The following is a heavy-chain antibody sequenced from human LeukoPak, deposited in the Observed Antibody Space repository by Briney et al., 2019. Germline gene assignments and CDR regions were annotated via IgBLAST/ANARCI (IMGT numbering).Heavy chain of an antibody. D-gene: IGHD3-22*01. J-gene: IGHJ4*02. CDR2: ISSSGSTI. V-gene: IGHV3-11*04. Sequence: PGGSLRLSCAASGFTFSDYYMSWIRQAPGKGLEWVSYISSSGSTIYYADSVKGRFTISRDNAKNSLYLQMNSLRAEDTAVYYCARDFDAADYYDSSGYPFDYWGQGTLVTVSS. CDR3: ARDFDAADYYDSSGYPFDY. CDR1: GFTFSDYY.